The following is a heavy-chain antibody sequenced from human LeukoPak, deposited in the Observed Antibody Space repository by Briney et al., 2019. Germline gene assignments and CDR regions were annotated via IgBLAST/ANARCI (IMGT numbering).Heavy chain of an antibody. CDR2: ISSSSSYI. Sequence: GGSLRLSCAASGFAFTSYTMIWVRQAPGKGLEWVSSISSSSSYIFYGDSVKGRFTISRDNAKNSVHLQMNSLRGEDTAVYFCARVGDSSGYYVHDAFDLWGQGTMVTVSS. CDR3: ARVGDSSGYYVHDAFDL. J-gene: IGHJ3*01. D-gene: IGHD3-22*01. CDR1: GFAFTSYT. V-gene: IGHV3-21*01.